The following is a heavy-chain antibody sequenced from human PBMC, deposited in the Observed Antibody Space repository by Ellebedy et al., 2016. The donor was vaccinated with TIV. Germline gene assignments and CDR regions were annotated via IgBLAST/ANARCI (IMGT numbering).Heavy chain of an antibody. V-gene: IGHV3-11*06. Sequence: GGSLRLSCVVSGFSFSDHYMNWIRQTPGKGLEWLSYISGSSVDTNYADSVKGRFTISRDNAKNSLYLQMNSLRAEDTAVYYCVRTARIADYWGQGTLVTFSS. D-gene: IGHD2-21*02. CDR1: GFSFSDHY. CDR3: VRTARIADY. CDR2: ISGSSVDT. J-gene: IGHJ4*02.